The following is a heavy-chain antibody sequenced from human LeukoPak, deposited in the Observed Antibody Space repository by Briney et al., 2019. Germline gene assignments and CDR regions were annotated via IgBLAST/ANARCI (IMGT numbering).Heavy chain of an antibody. CDR2: ISSTSTYI. D-gene: IGHD4-17*01. CDR3: ARFDYADYLAFDY. Sequence: PGGSLRLSCAPSGFTLSSFTMNCVRQAPGKGLEWVSSISSTSTYILYADSVKGRFTISRDNAKNSLYLQMNSLRAEDAAVYYCARFDYADYLAFDYWGQGTLVTVSS. V-gene: IGHV3-21*01. J-gene: IGHJ4*02. CDR1: GFTLSSFT.